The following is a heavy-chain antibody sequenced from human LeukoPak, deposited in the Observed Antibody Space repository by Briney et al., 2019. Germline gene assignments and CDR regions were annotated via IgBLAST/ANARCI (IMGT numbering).Heavy chain of an antibody. CDR1: GFTFSSYE. CDR3: ARVGGH. Sequence: GGSLRLSCAASGFTFSSYEMNWVRQAPGKGLEWVSFINSRGSTIYYVDSVKGRFTISRDNAKNSLYLQMNSLRAEDTAVYYCARVGGHWGPGTLVTVSS. J-gene: IGHJ4*02. V-gene: IGHV3-48*03. CDR2: INSRGSTI. D-gene: IGHD3-10*01.